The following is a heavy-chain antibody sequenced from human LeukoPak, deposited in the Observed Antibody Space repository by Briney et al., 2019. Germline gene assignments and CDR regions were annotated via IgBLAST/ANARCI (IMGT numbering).Heavy chain of an antibody. CDR2: VYYGGYT. CDR3: ARDTPYYYYMDV. CDR1: GGSISSYY. J-gene: IGHJ6*03. Sequence: SETLSLTCSVSGGSISSYYWSWIRQPPGKGLGWIGYVYYGGYTNYNPSLQSRVTLSVDTSKNPFSLKLSSVTAADTAVYYCARDTPYYYYMDVWGKGTTVTVSS. V-gene: IGHV4-59*01.